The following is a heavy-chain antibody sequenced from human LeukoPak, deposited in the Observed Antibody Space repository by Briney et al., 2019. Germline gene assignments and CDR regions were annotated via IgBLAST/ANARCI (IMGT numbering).Heavy chain of an antibody. J-gene: IGHJ3*02. V-gene: IGHV4-34*01. CDR3: ARQPAITMIVVVIAHGAFDI. CDR2: INHSGST. D-gene: IGHD3-22*01. Sequence: SETLSLTCAVYGGSFSGYYWSWIRQPPGKGLEWIGEINHSGSTNYNPSLKSRVTISVDTSKNQFSLKLSSVTAADTAVYCCARQPAITMIVVVIAHGAFDIWGQGTMVTVSS. CDR1: GGSFSGYY.